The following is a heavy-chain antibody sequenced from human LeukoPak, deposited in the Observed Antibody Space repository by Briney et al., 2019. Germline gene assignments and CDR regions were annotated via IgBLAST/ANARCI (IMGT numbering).Heavy chain of an antibody. V-gene: IGHV4-39*01. CDR1: GASVTMGSYY. J-gene: IGHJ4*02. CDR2: FHFSGST. CDR3: ARPFQDYDKGTFFYFFDF. D-gene: IGHD3-22*01. Sequence: SETLSLTCSVSGASVTMGSYYWAWIRQPPGKGLEWIGTFHFSGSTYYNPSLKSRVTISVDTSKSSVSLMLRSVTAADTAVYFCARPFQDYDKGTFFYFFDFWGQGILVTVSS.